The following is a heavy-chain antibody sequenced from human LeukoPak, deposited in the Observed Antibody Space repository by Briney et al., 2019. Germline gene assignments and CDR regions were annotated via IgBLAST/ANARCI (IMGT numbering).Heavy chain of an antibody. CDR2: MNPNSGDT. CDR1: GYTFTSYD. Sequence: GASVKVSCKASGYTFTSYDINWVRQATGQGLEWMGWMNPNSGDTGYAQKFQGRVTMTRNTSISTAYMELSSLRSEDTAVYYCARGSLGSSWYILDYWGQGTLVTVSS. CDR3: ARGSLGSSWYILDY. J-gene: IGHJ4*02. V-gene: IGHV1-8*01. D-gene: IGHD6-13*01.